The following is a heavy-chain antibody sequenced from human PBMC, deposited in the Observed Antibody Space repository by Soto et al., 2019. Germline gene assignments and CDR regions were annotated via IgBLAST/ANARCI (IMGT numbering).Heavy chain of an antibody. V-gene: IGHV1-18*03. J-gene: IGHJ4*02. CDR3: AGGSVVWFVTFCY. Sequence: ASVKVSCKASGYTFTSYGISWVRQAPGQGLEWMGWISAYNGNTNYAQKLQGRVTMTTDTSTSTASMELRSLRTDDMGVYYWAGGSVVWFVTFCYLGQGNLVNGS. CDR1: GYTFTSYG. D-gene: IGHD3-10*01. CDR2: ISAYNGNT.